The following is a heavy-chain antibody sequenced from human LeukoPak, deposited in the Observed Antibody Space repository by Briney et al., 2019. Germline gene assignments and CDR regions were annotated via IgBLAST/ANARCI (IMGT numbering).Heavy chain of an antibody. J-gene: IGHJ5*02. D-gene: IGHD3-16*01. V-gene: IGHV3-7*01. CDR2: IKQDGSEK. CDR1: GLTFSSYW. CDR3: TRARNGGSFDP. Sequence: GGSLRLSCAASGLTFSSYWMSWVRQAPGKGLEWVANIKQDGSEKYYADSVKGRFTISRDNAKNSLYLQMNSLRAGDTAVYYCTRARNGGSFDPWGQGTLVTVSS.